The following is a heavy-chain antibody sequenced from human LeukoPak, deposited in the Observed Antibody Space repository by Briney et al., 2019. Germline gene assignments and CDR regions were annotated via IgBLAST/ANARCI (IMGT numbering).Heavy chain of an antibody. D-gene: IGHD5-18*01. V-gene: IGHV3-30*04. CDR1: GFTFRSYA. CDR3: AKDSRYGYRWDYDY. CDR2: ISYDGSKR. Sequence: GGSLRLPCAASGFTFRSYAMHWVRQAPGKGLEWVALISYDGSKRYFADSVKGRFTISRDNSKNTLYLQINTLRAEDTAVYYCAKDSRYGYRWDYDYWGQGTLVTVSS. J-gene: IGHJ4*02.